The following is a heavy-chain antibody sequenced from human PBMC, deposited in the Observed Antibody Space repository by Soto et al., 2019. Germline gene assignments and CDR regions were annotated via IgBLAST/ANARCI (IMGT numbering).Heavy chain of an antibody. J-gene: IGHJ4*02. D-gene: IGHD2-15*01. Sequence: GASVKVSCKASGYTFTSYGISWVRQAPGQGLEWMGWISAYNGNTNYAQKLQGRVTMTTDTSTSTAYMELRSLRSDDTAVYYCARVENCSGGSCYRVFDYWGQGTLVTVSS. CDR1: GYTFTSYG. CDR3: ARVENCSGGSCYRVFDY. CDR2: ISAYNGNT. V-gene: IGHV1-18*01.